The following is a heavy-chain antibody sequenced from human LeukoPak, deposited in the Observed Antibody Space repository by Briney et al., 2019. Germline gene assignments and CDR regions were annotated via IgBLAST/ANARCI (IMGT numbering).Heavy chain of an antibody. J-gene: IGHJ4*02. V-gene: IGHV4-4*07. CDR1: GDSISRYY. CDR2: IYTSGST. Sequence: PSETLSLTCTVSGDSISRYYWSWIRQPAGKGLEWIGRIYTSGSTNYNPSLTSRVTMSVDTSKNQFSLKLSSVTAADTAVYYCARDFEVWDYDFWSGYPYYFDYWGQGTLVTVSS. D-gene: IGHD3-3*01. CDR3: ARDFEVWDYDFWSGYPYYFDY.